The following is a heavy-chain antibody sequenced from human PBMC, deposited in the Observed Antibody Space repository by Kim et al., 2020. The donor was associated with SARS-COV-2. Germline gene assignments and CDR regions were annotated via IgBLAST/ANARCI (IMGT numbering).Heavy chain of an antibody. Sequence: SETLSLTCTVSGGSISSSSYYWGWIRQPPGKGLEWIGSIYYSGSTYYNPSLKSRVTISVDTSKNQFSLKLSSVTAADTAVYYCARRLAAADLRWGDNWFDPWGQGTLVTVSS. J-gene: IGHJ5*02. CDR1: GGSISSSSYY. V-gene: IGHV4-39*01. CDR3: ARRLAAADLRWGDNWFDP. CDR2: IYYSGST. D-gene: IGHD6-13*01.